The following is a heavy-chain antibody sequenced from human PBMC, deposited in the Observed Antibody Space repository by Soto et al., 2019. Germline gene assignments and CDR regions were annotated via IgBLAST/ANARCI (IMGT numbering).Heavy chain of an antibody. CDR3: ARDLGQWLALRQDNWFDP. CDR1: GGSISSGDYY. Sequence: QVQLQESGPGLVKPSQTLSLTCTVSGGSISSGDYYWSWIRQPPGKGLEWIGYIYYSGSTCYNPSLKSRVTISVDTSKNQFSLKLSSVTAADTAVYYCARDLGQWLALRQDNWFDPWGQGTLVTVSS. D-gene: IGHD6-19*01. CDR2: IYYSGST. J-gene: IGHJ5*02. V-gene: IGHV4-30-4*01.